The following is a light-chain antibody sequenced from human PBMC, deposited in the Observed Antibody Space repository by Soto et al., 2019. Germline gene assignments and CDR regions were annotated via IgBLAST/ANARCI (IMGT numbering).Light chain of an antibody. V-gene: IGLV4-60*02. CDR3: ETWDSNTRV. Sequence: QLVLTQSSSASASLGSSVKLTCTLSSGHSSYIIAWHQQQPGKAPRYLMKLEGSGSYNKGSGVPDRVSGSSSGADRYLTISNLQFEDEADYYCETWDSNTRVFGTGTKVTVL. CDR1: SGHSSYI. CDR2: LEGSGSY. J-gene: IGLJ1*01.